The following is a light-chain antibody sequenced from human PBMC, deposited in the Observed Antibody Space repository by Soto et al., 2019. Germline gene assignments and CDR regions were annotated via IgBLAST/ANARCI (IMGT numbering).Light chain of an antibody. CDR2: SNN. Sequence: QAVVTQPPSASGTPGQRVTISCSGSSSNIGSNSVNWYQQLPGTAPKLHIYSNNQRPSGVPDRFSGSKSGTSASLAISGLQSGDEADYYCAAWDDSLNGYVFGTGTKLTVL. V-gene: IGLV1-44*01. CDR1: SSNIGSNS. CDR3: AAWDDSLNGYV. J-gene: IGLJ1*01.